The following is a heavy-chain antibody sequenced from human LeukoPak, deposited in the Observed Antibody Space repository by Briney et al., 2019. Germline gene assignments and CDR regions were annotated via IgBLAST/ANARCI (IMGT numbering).Heavy chain of an antibody. V-gene: IGHV3-9*01. D-gene: IGHD4-11*01. Sequence: PGGSLRLSCAASGFTFDDYAMHWVRQAPGKGLEWVSGISWNSGSIGYADSVKGRFTISRDNAKNSLYLQMNSLRAEDTALYYCAKDTYSSKVALDYWGQGTLVTVSS. J-gene: IGHJ4*02. CDR3: AKDTYSSKVALDY. CDR1: GFTFDDYA. CDR2: ISWNSGSI.